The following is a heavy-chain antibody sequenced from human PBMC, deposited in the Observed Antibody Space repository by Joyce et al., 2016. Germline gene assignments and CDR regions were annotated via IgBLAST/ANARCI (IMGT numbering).Heavy chain of an antibody. J-gene: IGHJ6*03. D-gene: IGHD6-6*01. CDR1: GFTFSSYA. CDR3: AKVAEGSAVYFYYMDV. Sequence: EVQLLESGGGLVQPAGSLRLSCAASGFTFSSYAMSWVRQAPGKGLEWVSVISGSGGNIYNADSVKGRFTFSRDNSKNTLYLQMNSLRAEDTAVYYCAKVAEGSAVYFYYMDVWGKGTTVTVSS. CDR2: ISGSGGNI. V-gene: IGHV3-23*01.